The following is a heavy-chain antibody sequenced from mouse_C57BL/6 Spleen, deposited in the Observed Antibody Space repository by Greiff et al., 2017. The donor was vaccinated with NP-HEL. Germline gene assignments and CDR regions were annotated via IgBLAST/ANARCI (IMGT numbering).Heavy chain of an antibody. CDR3: ARHWPPYYFDY. V-gene: IGHV1-82*01. CDR2: IYPGDGDT. CDR1: GYAFSSSW. Sequence: VQLQQSGPELVKPGASVRISCKASGYAFSSSWMNWVKQRPGKGLEWIGRIYPGDGDTNYNGKFKGKATLTADKSSRTAYMQLSLLTSEDSAFYFCARHWPPYYFDYWGQGPSLTVSS. D-gene: IGHD4-1*01. J-gene: IGHJ2*02.